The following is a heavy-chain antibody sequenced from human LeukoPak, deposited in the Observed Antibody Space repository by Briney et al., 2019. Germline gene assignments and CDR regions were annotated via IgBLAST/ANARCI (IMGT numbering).Heavy chain of an antibody. D-gene: IGHD6-19*01. V-gene: IGHV1-69*05. CDR2: IIPIFGTA. CDR3: ARDRGVSGWRHRGFDY. Sequence: SVKVSCKTSGGTFSSYAISWVRQAPGQGLEWMGRIIPIFGTANYAQKFQGRVTITTDESTSTAYMELSSLRSEDTAVYYCARDRGVSGWRHRGFDYWGQGTLVTVSS. J-gene: IGHJ4*02. CDR1: GGTFSSYA.